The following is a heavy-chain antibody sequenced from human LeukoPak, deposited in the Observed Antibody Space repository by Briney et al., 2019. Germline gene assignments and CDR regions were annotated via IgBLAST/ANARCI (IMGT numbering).Heavy chain of an antibody. J-gene: IGHJ4*02. CDR2: IYYSGGT. V-gene: IGHV4-59*01. D-gene: IGHD1-1*01. CDR3: VRDGAQQL. Sequence: PSETLSLTCTVSGGSISGYYWGWIRQPPGKGLEWIGYIYYSGGTNYYPSLESRVTISIDTSKDQFSLKLNSVTAADTAVYYCVRDGAQQLWSQGTLVTVSS. CDR1: GGSISGYY.